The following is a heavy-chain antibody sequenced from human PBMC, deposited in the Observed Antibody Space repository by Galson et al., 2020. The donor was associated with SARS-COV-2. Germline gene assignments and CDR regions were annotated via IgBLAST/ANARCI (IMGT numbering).Heavy chain of an antibody. CDR2: IYTSGST. D-gene: IGHD2-2*01. CDR3: ARDRVACTSTSCYSYYYYYGVDV. V-gene: IGHV4-61*02. CDR1: GGSISSGSYY. J-gene: IGHJ6*02. Sequence: SETLSLTCTVSGGSISSGSYYWSWIRQPAGKGLEWIRRIYTSGSTNYNPSLKRRVTISVDTSKNQFSLKLNSVTAADTAVYYCARDRVACTSTSCYSYYYYYGVDVWGQGTTVTVSS.